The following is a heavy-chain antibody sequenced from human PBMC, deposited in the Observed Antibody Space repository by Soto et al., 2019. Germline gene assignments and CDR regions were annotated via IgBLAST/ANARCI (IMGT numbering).Heavy chain of an antibody. J-gene: IGHJ5*02. Sequence: QVQLVQSGAEVKKPGASVKVSCKASGYTFTSYGISWVRQAPGQGLEWMGWISAYNGNTNYAQKLQGRVTMTTDPSTSTAYMVLSSLRSDDAAVYYCARDRSEDGSGGSCCSWFDPWGQGTLVTVSS. CDR1: GYTFTSYG. D-gene: IGHD2-15*01. CDR3: ARDRSEDGSGGSCCSWFDP. CDR2: ISAYNGNT. V-gene: IGHV1-18*01.